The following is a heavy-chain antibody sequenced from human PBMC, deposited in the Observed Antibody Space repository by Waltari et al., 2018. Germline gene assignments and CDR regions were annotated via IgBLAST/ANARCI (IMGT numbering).Heavy chain of an antibody. J-gene: IGHJ5*02. V-gene: IGHV3-43*01. CDR3: AKDLNYYGSGTSFEFDP. CDR2: ISWDGGST. D-gene: IGHD3-10*01. CDR1: GFTFDDYT. Sequence: EVQLVESGGVVVQPGGSLRLSCAASGFTFDDYTMHWVRQAPGTGLEWVSLISWDGGSTYYADSVKGRFTISRDNSKNSLYLQMNSLRTEDTALYYCAKDLNYYGSGTSFEFDPWGQGTLVTVSS.